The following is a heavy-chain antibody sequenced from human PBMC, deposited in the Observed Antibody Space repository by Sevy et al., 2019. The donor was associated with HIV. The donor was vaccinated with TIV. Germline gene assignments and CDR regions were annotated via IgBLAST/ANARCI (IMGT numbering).Heavy chain of an antibody. CDR2: IYDSGRT. CDR1: GGSFSGYY. D-gene: IGHD3-22*01. Sequence: SETLSLTCSVSGGSFSGYYWSWIRQPPGKGLEWIGYIYDSGRTNYNPSLKSRVNISEDTSKNQFSLKLNSVTAADTAVYYCARSLNHYDSSGNQMGFDYWGQGTLVTVSS. J-gene: IGHJ4*02. V-gene: IGHV4-59*01. CDR3: ARSLNHYDSSGNQMGFDY.